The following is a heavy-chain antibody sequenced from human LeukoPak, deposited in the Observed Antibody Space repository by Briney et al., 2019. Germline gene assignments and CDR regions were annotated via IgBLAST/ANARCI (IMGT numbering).Heavy chain of an antibody. J-gene: IGHJ4*02. CDR1: GGSISSGGYY. D-gene: IGHD6-13*01. Sequence: SQTLSLTYTVSGGSISSGGYYWSWIRQHPGKGLEWIGYIYYSGSTYYNPSLKSRVTISVDTSKNQFSLKLSSVTAADTAVYYCARSIAAAGIFDYWGQGTLVTVSS. V-gene: IGHV4-31*03. CDR3: ARSIAAAGIFDY. CDR2: IYYSGST.